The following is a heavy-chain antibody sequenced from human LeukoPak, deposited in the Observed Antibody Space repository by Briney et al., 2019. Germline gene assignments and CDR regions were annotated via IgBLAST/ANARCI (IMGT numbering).Heavy chain of an antibody. J-gene: IGHJ4*02. CDR2: INHSGST. CDR3: ARGRFTYDSSGYYLDY. CDR1: GGSFSGYC. V-gene: IGHV4-34*01. Sequence: SETLSLTCAVYGGSFSGYCWSWIRQPPGKGLEWIGEINHSGSTNYNPSLKSRVTISVDTSKNQFSLKLSSVTAADTAVYYCARGRFTYDSSGYYLDYWGQGTLVTVSS. D-gene: IGHD3-22*01.